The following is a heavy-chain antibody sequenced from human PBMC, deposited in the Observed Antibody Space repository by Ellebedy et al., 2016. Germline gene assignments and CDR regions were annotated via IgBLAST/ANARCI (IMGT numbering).Heavy chain of an antibody. J-gene: IGHJ4*02. D-gene: IGHD4-11*01. CDR3: TGRRLQNFDY. CDR2: IWYDGSNK. CDR1: GFTFSSYA. V-gene: IGHV3-33*08. Sequence: GGSLRLSXAASGFTFSSYAMHWVRQAPGKGLEWVAVIWYDGSNKYYADSVKGRFTISRDNSKNTLYLEMNSLRAEDTAVYYCTGRRLQNFDYWGQGTLVTVSS.